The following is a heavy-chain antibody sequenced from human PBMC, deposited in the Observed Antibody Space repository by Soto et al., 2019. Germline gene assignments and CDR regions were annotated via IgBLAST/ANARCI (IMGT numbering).Heavy chain of an antibody. Sequence: QVQLVQSGAEVKKPGASVKVSCKASGYTFTSYGISWVRQAPGQGLEWMGWISAYNGNTNYAQKLQGRVTMTTDTSTSTAYMEVRSLRSDDTAVYYCAREVYDYVWGSYRYLNLSPWGQGTLVTVSS. J-gene: IGHJ5*02. CDR2: ISAYNGNT. CDR3: AREVYDYVWGSYRYLNLSP. D-gene: IGHD3-16*02. V-gene: IGHV1-18*01. CDR1: GYTFTSYG.